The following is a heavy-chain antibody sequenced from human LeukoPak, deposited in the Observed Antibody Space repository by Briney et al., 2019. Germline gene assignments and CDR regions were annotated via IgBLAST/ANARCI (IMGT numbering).Heavy chain of an antibody. V-gene: IGHV3-33*06. CDR1: GFTFSSYG. CDR3: AKTYSSGWYYFDY. D-gene: IGHD6-19*01. J-gene: IGHJ4*02. CDR2: IWYDVSNK. Sequence: GGSLRLSCAASGFTFSSYGMHWVRQAPGKGLEWVAVIWYDVSNKYYADSVKGRFTISRDNSKNTLYLQVNSLRAEDTAVYFCAKTYSSGWYYFDYWGQGNLVTVSS.